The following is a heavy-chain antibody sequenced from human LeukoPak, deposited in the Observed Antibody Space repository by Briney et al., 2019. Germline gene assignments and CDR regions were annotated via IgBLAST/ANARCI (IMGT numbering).Heavy chain of an antibody. CDR2: ISYDGSNK. Sequence: PGGSLRLSCAASGFTFSSYGMHWVRQAPGKGLEWVAVISYDGSNKYYADSVKGRFTISRDNSKNTLYLQMNSLRAEDTAVYYCAAALPDAFDIWGQGTMVTVSS. J-gene: IGHJ3*02. CDR3: AAALPDAFDI. V-gene: IGHV3-30*03. CDR1: GFTFSSYG. D-gene: IGHD6-13*01.